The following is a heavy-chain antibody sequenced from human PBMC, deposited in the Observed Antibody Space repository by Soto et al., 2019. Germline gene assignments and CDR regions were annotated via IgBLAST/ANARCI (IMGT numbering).Heavy chain of an antibody. D-gene: IGHD1-1*01. V-gene: IGHV3-15*01. CDR1: RLTLCDAG. Sequence: GSMRISCSASRLTLCDAGMAWVRQAPGAGLEWVGLIKGKTEGGTIDYAAPVKARFTISRDASKNTLYLQMNSLKTEDTAVYYCTTDPHSTGTKYWGQGTLVTVSS. J-gene: IGHJ4*02. CDR3: TTDPHSTGTKY. CDR2: IKGKTEGGTI.